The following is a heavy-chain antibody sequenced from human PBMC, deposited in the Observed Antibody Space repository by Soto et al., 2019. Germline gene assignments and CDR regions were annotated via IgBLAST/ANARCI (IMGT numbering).Heavy chain of an antibody. CDR1: GDPFIGSA. CDR3: ARSSYCSGGRCYPGVDWFDT. D-gene: IGHD2-15*01. V-gene: IGHV1-69*01. J-gene: IGHJ5*02. Sequence: VKVSYKASGDPFIGSAIIWLRQPPGQGLEWMGGIIPIFGTANYAQKFQGRVTITADESTSTAYMELSSLRSEDTAVYYCARSSYCSGGRCYPGVDWFDTRGQGTLGTVSS. CDR2: IIPIFGTA.